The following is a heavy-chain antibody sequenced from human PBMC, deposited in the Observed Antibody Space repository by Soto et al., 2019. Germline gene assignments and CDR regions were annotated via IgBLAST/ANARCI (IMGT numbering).Heavy chain of an antibody. CDR2: VYSDGSV. D-gene: IGHD3-22*01. CDR1: GVSISSGNW. J-gene: IGHJ4*02. V-gene: IGHV4-4*02. Sequence: PSETLSLTCDVSGVSISSGNWWSWVRQSPEKGLEWIGEVYSDGSVNYHPSLERRVTISVDRSKNQFSLRLSSGTAADTAVYYCARAPYYSDSSGFNFDYWGQGTQVTVSS. CDR3: ARAPYYSDSSGFNFDY.